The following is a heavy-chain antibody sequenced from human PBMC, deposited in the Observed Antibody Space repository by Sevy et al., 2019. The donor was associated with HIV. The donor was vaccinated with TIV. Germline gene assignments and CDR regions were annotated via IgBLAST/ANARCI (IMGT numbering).Heavy chain of an antibody. V-gene: IGHV3-66*01. J-gene: IGHJ4*02. CDR3: ARGKSGYGYGLDY. CDR2: IYSDGST. D-gene: IGHD5-18*01. CDR1: GFPVSSNY. Sequence: GGSLRLSCAASGFPVSSNYMSWVRQAPGKGLEWGSVIYSDGSTYHADPVKGRFTISRDNSKNTLYLQRNSLRVEDTAVYYCARGKSGYGYGLDYWGQGTLVTVSS.